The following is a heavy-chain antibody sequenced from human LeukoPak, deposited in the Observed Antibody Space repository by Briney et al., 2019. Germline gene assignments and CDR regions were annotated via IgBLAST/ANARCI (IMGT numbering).Heavy chain of an antibody. CDR1: GITLTNYG. Sequence: GGSLRLSCAVSGITLTNYGMSWVRQAPGKGLEWVAGISDSGGRTNYADSVKGRFTISRDNSKNTLYLQMNSLRAEDTAVYYCAKVHPWIAGWGQGTLVTVSS. D-gene: IGHD2-2*03. V-gene: IGHV3-23*01. CDR3: AKVHPWIAG. CDR2: ISDSGGRT. J-gene: IGHJ4*02.